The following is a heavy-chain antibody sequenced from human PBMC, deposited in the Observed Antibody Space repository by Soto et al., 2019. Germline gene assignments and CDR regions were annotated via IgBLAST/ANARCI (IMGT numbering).Heavy chain of an antibody. D-gene: IGHD4-4*01. Sequence: QVQLVQSGAEVKKPGSSVKVSCKASGDTFSRYSVTWVRQAPGQGLEWVGGISPIFGTAYYAQKFQARVTITADESTGTAYMELSSLTSEDTAVYYCASPQYSDYSGRLDHWGQGTLVTVAS. CDR3: ASPQYSDYSGRLDH. J-gene: IGHJ4*02. V-gene: IGHV1-69*01. CDR1: GDTFSRYS. CDR2: ISPIFGTA.